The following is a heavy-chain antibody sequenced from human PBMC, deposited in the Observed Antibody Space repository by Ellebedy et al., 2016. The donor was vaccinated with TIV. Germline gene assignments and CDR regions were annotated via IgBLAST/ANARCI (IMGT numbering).Heavy chain of an antibody. Sequence: AASVKVSCKASGYTFTSHYMHWVRQAPGQGLEWMGVINPSGGSARYEQKFQGRVAMTSDTSTSTVYMELSSLRSEDTAMYYCARDDIADSIVPGNRIDPWGQGTLVTVSS. CDR2: INPSGGSA. CDR3: ARDDIADSIVPGNRIDP. V-gene: IGHV1-46*01. D-gene: IGHD2-2*01. J-gene: IGHJ5*02. CDR1: GYTFTSHY.